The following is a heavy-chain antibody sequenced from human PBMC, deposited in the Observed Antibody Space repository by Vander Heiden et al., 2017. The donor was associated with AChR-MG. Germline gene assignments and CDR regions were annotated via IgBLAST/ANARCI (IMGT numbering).Heavy chain of an antibody. V-gene: IGHV3-30*18. CDR2: ISYDGSNK. J-gene: IGHJ4*02. CDR3: AKDYGAVAWGYFDY. D-gene: IGHD4-17*01. Sequence: QVQLVESGGGVVQPGRSLRLSCAAPAFTSSSFGLHWVRQAPGKGLEWVAVISYDGSNKYYADSVKGRFTISRDNSKNTLYLQMNSLRAEDTAVYYCAKDYGAVAWGYFDYWGQGTLVTVSS. CDR1: AFTSSSFG.